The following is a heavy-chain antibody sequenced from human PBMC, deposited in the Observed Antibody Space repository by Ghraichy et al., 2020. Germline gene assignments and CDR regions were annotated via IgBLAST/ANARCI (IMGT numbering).Heavy chain of an antibody. J-gene: IGHJ1*01. Sequence: GGSLRLSCSGSGFTFSAAAMSWVRQTPAKRLEYVSFIGHIINGEVKYYDDSVKGRFTVSRDNSKNTAYLQMSGLRIDDTGIYFCVKNFPLYGGFWFGDHLGQGVRFTVSS. D-gene: IGHD3-10*01. CDR2: HIINGEVK. V-gene: IGHV3-64D*09. CDR3: VKNFPLYGGFWFGDH. CDR1: GFTFSAAA.